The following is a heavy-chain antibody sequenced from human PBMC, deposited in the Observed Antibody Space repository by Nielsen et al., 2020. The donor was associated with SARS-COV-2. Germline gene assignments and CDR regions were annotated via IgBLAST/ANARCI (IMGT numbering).Heavy chain of an antibody. J-gene: IGHJ3*01. CDR2: IHHSGAT. Sequence: SETLSLTCTLSGGSISNYYWCWIRQPPCQGLEWLGFIHHSGATTYNPSLDSRVTMSVDTSKNQVSLKLRSVTAADTAVYYCARPPDTWGQGTMVTVSS. V-gene: IGHV4-59*08. CDR3: ARPPDT. CDR1: GGSISNYY.